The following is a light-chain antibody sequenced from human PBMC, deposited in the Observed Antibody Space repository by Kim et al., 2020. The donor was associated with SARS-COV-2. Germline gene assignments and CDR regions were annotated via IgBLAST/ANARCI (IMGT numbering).Light chain of an antibody. Sequence: DIQMTQSPSAMSASVGDTVTITCRASQGISTYLAWFQQKPGKVPKRLIYAASSLQSGVPLRFSGSGSGTEFTLTISSLQPEDFATYYCLQHKSYPLSFGGGTKVDIK. V-gene: IGKV1-17*03. J-gene: IGKJ4*01. CDR1: QGISTY. CDR2: AAS. CDR3: LQHKSYPLS.